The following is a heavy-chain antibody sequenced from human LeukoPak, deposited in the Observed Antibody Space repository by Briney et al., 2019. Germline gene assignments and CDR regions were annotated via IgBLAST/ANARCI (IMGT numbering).Heavy chain of an antibody. D-gene: IGHD3-16*01. J-gene: IGHJ4*02. CDR1: GYSFTSYW. CDR2: TYPGDCDT. CDR3: ARHDPTPGVILFDY. Sequence: GGSLKISCKGSGYSFTSYWIGWVRQMPGKGLEWMGLTYPGDCDTRYSASFQGQVTISADKSISTAYLQWSSLKASDTAMYYCARHDPTPGVILFDYWGQGTLVTVSS. V-gene: IGHV5-51*01.